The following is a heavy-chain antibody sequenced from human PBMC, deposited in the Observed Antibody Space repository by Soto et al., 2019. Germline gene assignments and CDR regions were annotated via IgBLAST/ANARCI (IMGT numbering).Heavy chain of an antibody. V-gene: IGHV1-58*01. CDR3: AADSHYDFWSGYLGYYYYGMDV. CDR2: IVVGSGNT. D-gene: IGHD3-3*01. Sequence: RASVKVSCKASGFTFTSSAVQWVRQARGQRLEWIGWIVVGSGNTNYAQKFQERVTITRDMSTSTAYMELSSLRSEDTAVYYCAADSHYDFWSGYLGYYYYGMDVWGQGTTVTVSS. J-gene: IGHJ6*02. CDR1: GFTFTSSA.